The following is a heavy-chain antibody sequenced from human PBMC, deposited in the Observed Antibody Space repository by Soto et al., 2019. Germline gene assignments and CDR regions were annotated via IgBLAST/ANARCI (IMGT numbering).Heavy chain of an antibody. D-gene: IGHD2-2*01. CDR2: INYVNGNT. J-gene: IGHJ5*02. Sequence: VQLVQSGAEVKKPGASVKVSCKASGYTFTNYARQWVRQAPGQGREWMGWINYVNGNTKYSQRLQDRVTITRDTSATTAYMELSSLRSEDTALYVFARSIVVVPAAMSWFDPWGQGTLVTVSS. V-gene: IGHV1-3*01. CDR1: GYTFTNYA. CDR3: ARSIVVVPAAMSWFDP.